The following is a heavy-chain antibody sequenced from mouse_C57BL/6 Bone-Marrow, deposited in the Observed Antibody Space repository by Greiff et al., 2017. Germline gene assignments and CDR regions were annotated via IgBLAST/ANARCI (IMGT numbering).Heavy chain of an antibody. J-gene: IGHJ3*01. D-gene: IGHD3-2*02. CDR3: TERSGYLFAY. V-gene: IGHV14-4*01. CDR1: GFNIKDDY. Sequence: EVKLLESGAELVRPGASVKLSCTASGFNIKDDYMHWVKQRPEQGLEWIGWIDPENGDTEYASKFQGKATITADTSSNTAYLQLSSLTSEDTAVYYCTERSGYLFAYWGQGTLVTVSA. CDR2: IDPENGDT.